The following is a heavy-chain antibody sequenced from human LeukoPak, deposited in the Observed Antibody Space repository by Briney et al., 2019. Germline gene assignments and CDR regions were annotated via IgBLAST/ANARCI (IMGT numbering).Heavy chain of an antibody. CDR2: IWYDGSNK. V-gene: IGHV3-33*01. Sequence: PGGSLRLSCAASGFIFSSYGMHWVRQAPGKGLEWVAVIWYDGSNKYYADSVKGRFTISRDSSKNTLYLQMNSLRAEDTAVYYCARDQQRGYSYGYFDYWGQGTLVTVSS. D-gene: IGHD5-18*01. J-gene: IGHJ4*02. CDR1: GFIFSSYG. CDR3: ARDQQRGYSYGYFDY.